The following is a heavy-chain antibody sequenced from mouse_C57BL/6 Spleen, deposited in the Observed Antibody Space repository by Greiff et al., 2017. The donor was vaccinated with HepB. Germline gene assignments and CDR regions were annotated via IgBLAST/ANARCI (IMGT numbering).Heavy chain of an antibody. CDR1: GYTFTSYW. J-gene: IGHJ1*03. CDR2: IDPSDSYT. V-gene: IGHV1-50*01. D-gene: IGHD1-1*01. Sequence: QVQLQQPGAELVKPGASVKLSCTASGYTFTSYWMHWVKQRPGQGLEWIGEIDPSDSYTNYNQKFKGKATLTVDTSSSTAYMQLSSLTSEDSAVYYCARRGYYGSYWYFDVWGTGTTVTVSS. CDR3: ARRGYYGSYWYFDV.